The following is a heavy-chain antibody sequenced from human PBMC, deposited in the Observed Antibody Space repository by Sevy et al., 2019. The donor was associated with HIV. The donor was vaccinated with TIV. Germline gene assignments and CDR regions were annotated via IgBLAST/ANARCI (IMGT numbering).Heavy chain of an antibody. CDR1: GYSFTTYW. Sequence: GESLKISCKGSGYSFTTYWIGWVRQMPGKGLEWMGIIYPGDSDTRYSPSFQGQVTISADKSISTAYLQWSSLKASDTAIYYCAGVIGRIRAGLYWDSWGQGTLVTVSS. J-gene: IGHJ4*02. D-gene: IGHD5-18*01. CDR2: IYPGDSDT. V-gene: IGHV5-51*01. CDR3: AGVIGRIRAGLYWDS.